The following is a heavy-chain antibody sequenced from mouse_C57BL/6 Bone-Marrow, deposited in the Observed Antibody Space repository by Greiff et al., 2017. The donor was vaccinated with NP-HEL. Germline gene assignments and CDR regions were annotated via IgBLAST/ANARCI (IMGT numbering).Heavy chain of an antibody. Sequence: EVKLMESGPGLVKPSQSLSLTCSVSGYSITSGYFWNWIRPFPGNKLELMGYISYDGSNNYNPSLKNRIIITRDTSKNQFFLKLHSLTTEYSATYYCARVRWDGDYWGQGTTLTVSS. J-gene: IGHJ2*01. CDR3: ARVRWDGDY. CDR2: ISYDGSN. D-gene: IGHD4-1*01. V-gene: IGHV3-6*01. CDR1: GYSITSGYF.